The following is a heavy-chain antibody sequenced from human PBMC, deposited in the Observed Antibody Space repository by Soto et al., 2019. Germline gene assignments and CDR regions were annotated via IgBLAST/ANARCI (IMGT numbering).Heavy chain of an antibody. CDR1: GGTISSYY. CDR3: ARGFGKVVRGRGDY. CDR2: IYYSGST. J-gene: IGHJ4*02. V-gene: IGHV4-59*08. Sequence: QVQLQESGPGLVKPSETLSLTCTVSGGTISSYYWSWIRQPPGKGLEWIGYIYYSGSTNYNPSLKSRVTISVDTSKNQFSLKLSSVTAADTAVYYCARGFGKVVRGRGDYWGQGTLVTVSS. D-gene: IGHD3-10*01.